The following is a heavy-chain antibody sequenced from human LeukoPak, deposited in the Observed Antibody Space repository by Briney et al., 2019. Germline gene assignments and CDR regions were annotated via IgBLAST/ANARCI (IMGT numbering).Heavy chain of an antibody. CDR2: INPNSGGT. CDR3: ARVVTLQSPVDAFDI. CDR1: GYTFTGYY. J-gene: IGHJ3*02. V-gene: IGHV1-2*02. Sequence: GASVKVSCKASGYTFTGYYMHWVRQAPGQGLEWMGWINPNSGGTNYAQKFQGRVTMTRDTSISTAYMELSRPRSDDTAVYYCARVVTLQSPVDAFDIWGQGTMVTVSS. D-gene: IGHD4-23*01.